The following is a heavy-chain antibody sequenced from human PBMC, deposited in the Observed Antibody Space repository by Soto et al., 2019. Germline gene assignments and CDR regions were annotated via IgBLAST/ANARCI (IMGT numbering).Heavy chain of an antibody. Sequence: QVPLVQSGAEVKKPGASVKVSCKASGYTFTTYDINWVRQASGQGLEWMGWMDPNSGNTDYAKKFQGRVTMTRNTSISTAYMELSSLISADTAVYYCATMAVKSVWYCDLWGRGTLVTVSS. D-gene: IGHD2-8*01. V-gene: IGHV1-8*01. J-gene: IGHJ2*01. CDR1: GYTFTTYD. CDR2: MDPNSGNT. CDR3: ATMAVKSVWYCDL.